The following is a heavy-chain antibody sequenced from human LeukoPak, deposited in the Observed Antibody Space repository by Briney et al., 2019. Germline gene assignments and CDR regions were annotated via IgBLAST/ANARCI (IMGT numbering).Heavy chain of an antibody. J-gene: IGHJ6*02. Sequence: GASVKVSCKASGYTFTGSFMHWVRQAPGQGLEWMGWINPNSGGTNYAQKFQGRVTLTRDTSIITAYMELTRLRSDDTAMYYCARDRTTVTTGYYGMDVWGQGTTLTVSS. CDR2: INPNSGGT. D-gene: IGHD4-17*01. V-gene: IGHV1-2*02. CDR3: ARDRTTVTTGYYGMDV. CDR1: GYTFTGSF.